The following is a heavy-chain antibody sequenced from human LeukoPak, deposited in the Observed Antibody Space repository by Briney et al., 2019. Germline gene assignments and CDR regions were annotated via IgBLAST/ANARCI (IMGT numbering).Heavy chain of an antibody. CDR2: ISNNGGRT. J-gene: IGHJ4*02. CDR3: VRELRGGEWYTFDY. Sequence: GGSLRLSCAASGFDFRSYAMHWVRQAPGKGLEYVSSISNNGGRTFYANSVKGRFTISRDNSRNTLFLQMDSLRTEDMAVYYCVRELRGGEWYTFDYWGQETLVIVSS. D-gene: IGHD3-3*01. CDR1: GFDFRSYA. V-gene: IGHV3-64*01.